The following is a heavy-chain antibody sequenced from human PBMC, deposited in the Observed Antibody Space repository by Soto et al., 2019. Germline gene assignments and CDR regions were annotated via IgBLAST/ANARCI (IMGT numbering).Heavy chain of an antibody. Sequence: SVKVSCKASGGTFSSFGINWVRQAPGQGLEWMGGIIPVSPIANYAQKFQGRVTITADKSTNTAYMELSSLRSEDTAVYFCARGQLGRDYYYYYGMDVWGQGTTVTVSS. D-gene: IGHD6-6*01. V-gene: IGHV1-69*10. CDR2: IIPVSPIA. CDR1: GGTFSSFG. CDR3: ARGQLGRDYYYYYGMDV. J-gene: IGHJ6*02.